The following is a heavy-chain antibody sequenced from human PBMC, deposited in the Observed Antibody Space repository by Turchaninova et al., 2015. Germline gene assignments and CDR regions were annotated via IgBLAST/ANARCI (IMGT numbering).Heavy chain of an antibody. D-gene: IGHD2/OR15-2a*01. CDR2: IYYSGST. Sequence: QLQLQESGPGLVKPSETLSLTCTVSGGSISSSSYSWGWLRQPPGKGLAWIGSIYYSGSTYYTPSLKRRVTISVDTSKNQFSLKLSSVTAADTAVYYCARRKIGLLDYWGQGTLVTVSS. V-gene: IGHV4-39*01. J-gene: IGHJ4*02. CDR3: ARRKIGLLDY. CDR1: GGSISSSSYS.